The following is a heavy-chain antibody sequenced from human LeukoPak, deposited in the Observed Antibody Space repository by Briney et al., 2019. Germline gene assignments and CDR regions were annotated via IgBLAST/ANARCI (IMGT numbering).Heavy chain of an antibody. Sequence: SETLSLTCTVSGGSISGDYWSWIRQPPGKGLEWIGYIYYSGSTNYNPSLKSRVTISVDTSKNQFSLKLSSVTAADTAVYYCARHKYSGSYHYYYYYYMDVWGKGTTVTVSS. CDR3: ARHKYSGSYHYYYYYYMDV. D-gene: IGHD1-26*01. J-gene: IGHJ6*03. CDR1: GGSISGDY. V-gene: IGHV4-59*01. CDR2: IYYSGST.